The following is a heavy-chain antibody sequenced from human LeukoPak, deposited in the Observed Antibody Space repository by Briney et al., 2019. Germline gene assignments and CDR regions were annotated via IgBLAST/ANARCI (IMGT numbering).Heavy chain of an antibody. D-gene: IGHD4-17*01. J-gene: IGHJ4*02. V-gene: IGHV3-48*03. CDR1: GFTFSSYE. Sequence: GGPLRLSCAASGFTFSSYEMNWVRQAPGKGLEWVSYISSSGSTIYYADYVKGRFTISRDKANNSLYLQMNSLRAEDWAVYCCARGPGDGLYFDYWGQGTLLTVSS. CDR3: ARGPGDGLYFDY. CDR2: ISSSGSTI.